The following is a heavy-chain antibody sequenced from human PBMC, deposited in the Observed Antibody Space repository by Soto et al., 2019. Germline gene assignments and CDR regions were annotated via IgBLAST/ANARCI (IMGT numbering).Heavy chain of an antibody. CDR2: IYYSGST. Sequence: SETLSLTCTVSGGSISRSTYYWGWIRQPPGKGLEWIGSIYYSGSTYYRPSLKSRVTISVDTSKNQFSLRLSSVTAADTAVYYCARQVPAAIRLGWFDPWGQGTLVTVS. D-gene: IGHD2-2*02. CDR1: GGSISRSTYY. CDR3: ARQVPAAIRLGWFDP. V-gene: IGHV4-39*01. J-gene: IGHJ5*02.